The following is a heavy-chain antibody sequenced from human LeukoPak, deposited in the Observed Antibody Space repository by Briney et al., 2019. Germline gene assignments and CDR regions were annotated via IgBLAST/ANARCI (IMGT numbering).Heavy chain of an antibody. D-gene: IGHD6-13*01. CDR1: GYTFTSYF. CDR3: ARGIAAAGTFDY. CDR2: INPSGGST. V-gene: IGHV1-46*01. J-gene: IGHJ4*02. Sequence: ASVKVSCKTSGYTFTSYFIHWVRQAPGQGLEWMGMINPSGGSTSYAQKFQGRVTMTRDTSTSTVYMELSSLRSEDTAVYYCARGIAAAGTFDYWGQGSLVTVSS.